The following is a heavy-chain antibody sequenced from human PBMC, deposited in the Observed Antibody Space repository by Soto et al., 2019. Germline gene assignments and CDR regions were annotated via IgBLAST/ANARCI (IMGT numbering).Heavy chain of an antibody. CDR3: ARDLPPRDYFDF. V-gene: IGHV4-59*13. CDR2: IYNGGST. Sequence: SETLSLTCKVSGGSIGSFYWGWIRQSPGKGLEWIGYIYNGGSTTYNPSLKSRLSMSVDTSKNQFSLRLSSVTAADTAVYYCARDLPPRDYFDFWGQGTLVTVSS. J-gene: IGHJ4*02. CDR1: GGSIGSFY.